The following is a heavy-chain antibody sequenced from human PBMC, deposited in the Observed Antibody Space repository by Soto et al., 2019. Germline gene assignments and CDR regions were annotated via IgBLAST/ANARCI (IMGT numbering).Heavy chain of an antibody. CDR2: ISYDGSNK. CDR3: AKGGVGATSNAFDI. CDR1: GFTFRSYG. J-gene: IGHJ3*02. D-gene: IGHD1-26*01. Sequence: QVQLVESGGGVVQPGRSLRLSCAASGFTFRSYGMHWVRQAPAKGLVWVAVISYDGSNKYYADSVKGRFTISRDNSKNTLYLQMNSLRAEDTAVYYCAKGGVGATSNAFDIWGQGTMVTVSS. V-gene: IGHV3-30*18.